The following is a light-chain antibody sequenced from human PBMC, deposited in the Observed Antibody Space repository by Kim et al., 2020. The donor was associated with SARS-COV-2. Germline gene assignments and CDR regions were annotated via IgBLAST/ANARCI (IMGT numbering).Light chain of an antibody. J-gene: IGKJ2*01. CDR2: WAS. CDR3: QQYYITPYT. V-gene: IGKV4-1*01. CDR1: QSVFYSSNNKDY. Sequence: RATINCKSSQSVFYSSNNKDYLAWYQQRPGQPPKLLIYWASTRESGVPDRFSGSGSGTDFTLTISSLQAEDVAVYYCQQYYITPYTFGQGTKLEI.